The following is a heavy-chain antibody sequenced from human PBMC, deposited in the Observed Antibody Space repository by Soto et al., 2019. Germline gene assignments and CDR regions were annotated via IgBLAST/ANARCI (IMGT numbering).Heavy chain of an antibody. CDR2: ISGSGGST. CDR1: GFTFSSHV. CDR3: AKGYCSSTSCYYFDY. J-gene: IGHJ4*02. D-gene: IGHD2-2*01. V-gene: IGHV3-23*01. Sequence: EVQLLESGGGLVQPGGSLRVSCAASGFTFSSHVMSWVRQAPGKGLEWVSAISGSGGSTYYADAVKGRFTISRDNSKNTLYLQMNSLRAEDTAVYYCAKGYCSSTSCYYFDYWGQGTLVTVSS.